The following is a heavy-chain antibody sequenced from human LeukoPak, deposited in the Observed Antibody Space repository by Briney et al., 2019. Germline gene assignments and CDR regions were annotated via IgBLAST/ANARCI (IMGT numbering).Heavy chain of an antibody. CDR1: GGSISSSSYY. D-gene: IGHD3-22*01. CDR2: IYYSGST. Sequence: SETLSLTCTVSGGSISSSSYYWGWIRQPPGKGLEGSGSIYYSGSTYYNPSLKSRVTISVDTSKNQFSLNLSSVTAADTALYYCARHMIVVVAPFQHWGQGTLVTVSS. CDR3: ARHMIVVVAPFQH. J-gene: IGHJ1*01. V-gene: IGHV4-39*01.